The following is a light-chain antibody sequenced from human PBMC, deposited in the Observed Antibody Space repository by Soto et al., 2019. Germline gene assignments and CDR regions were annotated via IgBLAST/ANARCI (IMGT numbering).Light chain of an antibody. CDR1: QSVSSTY. CDR3: QHYGSSPPYT. V-gene: IGKV3-20*01. Sequence: EIVLTQSPGTLSLSPGQRVFLSCRASQSVSSTYLAWYQQKPGQAPRLLIYGAAYRATGIPDRFSGSGSGTDFTLTISRLEPEDFAVYYCQHYGSSPPYTFGQGTKLEIK. J-gene: IGKJ2*01. CDR2: GAA.